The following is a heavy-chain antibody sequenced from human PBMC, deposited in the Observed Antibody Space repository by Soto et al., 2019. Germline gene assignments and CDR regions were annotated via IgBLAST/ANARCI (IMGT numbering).Heavy chain of an antibody. CDR3: AREGGGSYGAFDI. V-gene: IGHV4-59*01. CDR1: GGSISSYY. J-gene: IGHJ3*02. CDR2: VYNSGST. D-gene: IGHD1-26*01. Sequence: SETVSLTCTVFGGSISSYYWSWVRRPPGKGLEWIGYVYNSGSTTYSPSFKSRVTISVDTSKNQFSLKLTSVTAADTAVYYCAREGGGSYGAFDIWGQGTMVTVSS.